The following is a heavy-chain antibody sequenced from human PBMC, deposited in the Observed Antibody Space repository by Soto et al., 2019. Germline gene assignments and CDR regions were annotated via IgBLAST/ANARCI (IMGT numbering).Heavy chain of an antibody. J-gene: IGHJ4*02. Sequence: GGSLRLSCAASGFTFSSYAMHWVRQAPGKGLEWVAVISYDGSNKYYADSVKGRFTISRDNSKNTLYLQMNSLRAEDTAVYYCARSRIVGATRFGGYFDYWGQGTLVTVSS. V-gene: IGHV3-30-3*01. CDR2: ISYDGSNK. CDR1: GFTFSSYA. CDR3: ARSRIVGATRFGGYFDY. D-gene: IGHD1-26*01.